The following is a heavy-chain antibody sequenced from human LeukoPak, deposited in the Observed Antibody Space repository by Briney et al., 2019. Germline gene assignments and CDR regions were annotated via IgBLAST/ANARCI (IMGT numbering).Heavy chain of an antibody. Sequence: PSDTLSVTCIVSGGSISTFYWLWIRQPPGKGLEWIGYIYYTGSTTYNPSLKSRVSISVDTSKNKFSLDLNSVSAADTAVYYCARGRGDARGTSFDPWGQGTLVTVSS. CDR3: ARGRGDARGTSFDP. D-gene: IGHD3-10*01. V-gene: IGHV4-59*07. J-gene: IGHJ5*02. CDR2: IYYTGST. CDR1: GGSISTFY.